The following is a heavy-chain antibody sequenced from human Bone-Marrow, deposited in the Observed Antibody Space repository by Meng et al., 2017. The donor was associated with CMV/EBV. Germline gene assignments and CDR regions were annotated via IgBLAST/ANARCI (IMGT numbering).Heavy chain of an antibody. Sequence: ASVKVSCKTSGYTFRTYYIHWVRQVSGQGLEWMGIINPTGGKTRYAQKFQDRIIMTTDTSTSTVYMELSSLRSEDTALYYCTRAGRRVPGDFDYWGQGTLVTVSS. D-gene: IGHD3-10*01. V-gene: IGHV1-46*01. CDR2: INPTGGKT. CDR3: TRAGRRVPGDFDY. J-gene: IGHJ4*02. CDR1: GYTFRTYY.